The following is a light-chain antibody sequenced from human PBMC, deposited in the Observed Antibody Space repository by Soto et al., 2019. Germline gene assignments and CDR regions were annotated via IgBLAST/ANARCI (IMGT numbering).Light chain of an antibody. J-gene: IGLJ2*01. CDR3: GADHGSGSNFFVV. V-gene: IGLV9-49*01. Sequence: QLVLTQPPSASASLGASVTLTCTLSSGYSNYKVDWYQQRPGKGPRFVMRVGTGGIVGSKGDGIPDRFSVLGSVLNRYLTIKNIQEEDESDYHCGADHGSGSNFFVVFGGGTKLTVL. CDR2: VGTGGIVG. CDR1: SGYSNYK.